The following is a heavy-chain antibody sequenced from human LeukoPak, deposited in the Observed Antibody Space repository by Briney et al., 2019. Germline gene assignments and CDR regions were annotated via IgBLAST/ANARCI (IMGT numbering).Heavy chain of an antibody. CDR1: GFTFSSFI. CDR2: ISSSSSTI. J-gene: IGHJ4*02. V-gene: IGHV3-48*01. D-gene: IGHD4-17*01. Sequence: GGSLRLSCAASGFTFSSFIMNWVRQAPGKGLQWVSYISSSSSTIDYADSVKGRFTISRDNAKNSLYLQMNSLRAEDTAVYYCARGIYGDYSHYFDYWGQGTLVTVSS. CDR3: ARGIYGDYSHYFDY.